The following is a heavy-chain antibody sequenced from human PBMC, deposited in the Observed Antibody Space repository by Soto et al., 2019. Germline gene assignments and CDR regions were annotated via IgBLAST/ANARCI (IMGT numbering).Heavy chain of an antibody. J-gene: IGHJ4*02. CDR2: IYYSGST. V-gene: IGHV4-59*01. Sequence: PSETLSLTCTVSGGSISSYYWSWIRQPPGKGLEWIGYIYYSGSTNYNPSLKSRVTISVDTSKNQFSLKLSSVTAADTAVYYCARGSRDGYYFDYWGQGTLVTVSS. CDR1: GGSISSYY. D-gene: IGHD6-25*01. CDR3: ARGSRDGYYFDY.